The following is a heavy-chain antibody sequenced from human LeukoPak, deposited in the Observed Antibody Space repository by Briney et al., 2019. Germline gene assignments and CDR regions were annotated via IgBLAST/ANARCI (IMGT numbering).Heavy chain of an antibody. Sequence: PSETLSLTCAVYGGSFSGYYWSWIRQPPGKGLEWIGSIYYSGSTYYNPSLKSRVTISVDTSKNQFSLKLSSVTAADTAVYYCAREGYDILTGYPLDAFDIWGQGTMVTVSS. CDR3: AREGYDILTGYPLDAFDI. D-gene: IGHD3-9*01. J-gene: IGHJ3*02. CDR2: IYYSGST. CDR1: GGSFSGYY. V-gene: IGHV4-34*01.